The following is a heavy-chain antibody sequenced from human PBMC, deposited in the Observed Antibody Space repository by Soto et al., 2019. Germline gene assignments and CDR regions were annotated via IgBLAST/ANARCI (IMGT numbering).Heavy chain of an antibody. Sequence: EVQLVESGGGLVQPGGSLKLSCAASGFTFSGSVMHWVRQASGKGLEWVGHIRSKTNSYATAYAASVKGRFTISRDDSKKTAYLQMNSLKTEDTAVYYCTRPDGDYFQPRVDYWGQGTLVTVSS. CDR3: TRPDGDYFQPRVDY. CDR1: GFTFSGSV. CDR2: IRSKTNSYAT. V-gene: IGHV3-73*02. D-gene: IGHD4-17*01. J-gene: IGHJ4*02.